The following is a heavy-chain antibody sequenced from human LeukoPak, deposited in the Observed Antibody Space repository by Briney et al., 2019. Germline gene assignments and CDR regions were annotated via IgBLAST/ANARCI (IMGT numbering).Heavy chain of an antibody. CDR3: AREFDS. Sequence: SQTLSLTCTVSGGSISSGSYYWSRIRQPAGKGLEWIGRIYTSGSTNYNPSPKSRVTISVDTSKNQFSLKLSSVTAADTAVYYCAREFDSWGQGTLVTVSS. V-gene: IGHV4-61*02. CDR1: GGSISSGSYY. CDR2: IYTSGST. J-gene: IGHJ4*02.